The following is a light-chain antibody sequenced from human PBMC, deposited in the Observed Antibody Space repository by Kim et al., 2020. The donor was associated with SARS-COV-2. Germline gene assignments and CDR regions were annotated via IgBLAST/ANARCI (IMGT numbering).Light chain of an antibody. V-gene: IGKV3-11*01. CDR1: QSVSSY. Sequence: EIVLTQSPATLSLSPGERATLSCRASQSVSSYLAWYQQKPGQAPRLLIHDASNRATGIPARFSGSGSGTDFTLTIISLEPEDFAVYYCQHRSNWPPLFGGGTKVDSK. CDR2: DAS. J-gene: IGKJ4*01. CDR3: QHRSNWPPL.